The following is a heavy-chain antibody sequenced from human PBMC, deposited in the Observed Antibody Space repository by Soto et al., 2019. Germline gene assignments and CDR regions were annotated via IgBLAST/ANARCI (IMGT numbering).Heavy chain of an antibody. CDR2: ISSGTSYI. D-gene: IGHD4-17*01. V-gene: IGHV3-21*01. CDR1: GFTFSSYS. Sequence: ESGGGLVKPGGSLRLSCAASGFTFSSYSMNWVRQAPGKGLEWVSSISSGTSYIYYADSVKGRFTISRDNAKNSLYLQMNSLRAEDTAVYYCARAYGDYVDFDYWGQGTLVTVSS. J-gene: IGHJ4*02. CDR3: ARAYGDYVDFDY.